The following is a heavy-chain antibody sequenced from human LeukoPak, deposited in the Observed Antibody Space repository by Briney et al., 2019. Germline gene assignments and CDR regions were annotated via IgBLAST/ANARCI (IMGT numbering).Heavy chain of an antibody. CDR2: IIPIFGTA. V-gene: IGHV1-69*13. CDR1: GYTFTGYY. J-gene: IGHJ1*01. CDR3: ARGPREEYGEYFQH. Sequence: SVKVSCKASGYTFTGYYMHWVRQAPGQGLEWMGGIIPIFGTANYAQKFQGRVTITADESTSTAYMELSSLRSEDTAVYYCARGPREEYGEYFQHWGQGTLVTVSS. D-gene: IGHD2-2*01.